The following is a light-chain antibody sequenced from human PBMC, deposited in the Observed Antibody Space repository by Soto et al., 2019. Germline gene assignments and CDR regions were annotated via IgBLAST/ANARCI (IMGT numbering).Light chain of an antibody. J-gene: IGLJ2*01. Sequence: QPVLTQPPSASGTPGQRVTISCSGSSSNIGGNNLNWYQHLPGTAPKLLIYTSTQRPSGVPDRFSGSKSGTSASLAISGLQSEDEADYYCAAWDDSLNGVVFGGGTKRTVL. V-gene: IGLV1-44*01. CDR2: TST. CDR1: SSNIGGNN. CDR3: AAWDDSLNGVV.